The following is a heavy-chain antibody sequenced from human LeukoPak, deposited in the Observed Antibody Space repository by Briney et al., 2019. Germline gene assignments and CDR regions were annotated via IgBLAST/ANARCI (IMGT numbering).Heavy chain of an antibody. CDR2: ISYDGSNK. V-gene: IGHV3-30-3*01. CDR1: GFTFSSYA. J-gene: IGHJ3*02. CDR3: ARPYTLYDAFDI. D-gene: IGHD2-2*02. Sequence: PGGSLRLSCAASGFTFSSYAMQWVRQAPGKGLEWVAVISYDGSNKYYADSVKGRFTISRDNSKNTLYLQMNSLRAEDTAVYYCARPYTLYDAFDIWGQGTMVTVSS.